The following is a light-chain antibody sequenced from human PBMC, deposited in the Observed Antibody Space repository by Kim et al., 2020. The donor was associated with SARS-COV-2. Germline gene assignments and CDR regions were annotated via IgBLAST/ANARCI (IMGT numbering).Light chain of an antibody. CDR3: GTWDSSLSTVL. J-gene: IGLJ2*01. CDR1: SSNIGRNY. CDR2: DNS. V-gene: IGLV1-51*01. Sequence: QSVLTQPPSVSAAPGQSVTISCSGGSSNIGRNYVAWYQHLPGTAPRLLIYDNSDRPSGMSDRFSGSKSGTTATLAITALQAGDEGDYYCGTWDSSLSTVLFGGGTQLTVL.